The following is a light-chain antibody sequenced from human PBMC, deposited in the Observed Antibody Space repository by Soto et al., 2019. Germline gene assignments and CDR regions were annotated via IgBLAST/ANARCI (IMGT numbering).Light chain of an antibody. CDR1: QSVSSTY. CDR2: GAS. J-gene: IGKJ1*01. CDR3: QLYGSSSTRT. V-gene: IGKV3-20*01. Sequence: EIVLTQSPGTLSLSPGERATLSCRASQSVSSTYLAWYQHKPGQPPTLLIYGASSRVTGIPDRFSGSGSGTDFTLTISRREPEDFSVYYCQLYGSSSTRTFGQGTKVEIK.